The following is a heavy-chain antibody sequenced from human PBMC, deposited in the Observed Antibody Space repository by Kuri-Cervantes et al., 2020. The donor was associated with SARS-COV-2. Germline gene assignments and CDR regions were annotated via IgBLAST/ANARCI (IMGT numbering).Heavy chain of an antibody. CDR1: GGSISSGSYY. Sequence: LRLSCTVSGGSISSGSYYWSWIRQPAGKGLEWIGRIYTSESTNYNPSLKSRVTISVDTSKNQFSLKLSSVTAADTAVYYCARAPYDYIWGSYRYYFDYWGQGTLVTVSS. CDR2: IYTSEST. D-gene: IGHD3-16*02. CDR3: ARAPYDYIWGSYRYYFDY. V-gene: IGHV4-61*02. J-gene: IGHJ4*02.